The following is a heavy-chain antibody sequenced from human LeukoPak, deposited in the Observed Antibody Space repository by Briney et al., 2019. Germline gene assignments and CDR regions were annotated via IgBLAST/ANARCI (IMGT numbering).Heavy chain of an antibody. D-gene: IGHD5-12*01. J-gene: IGHJ4*02. CDR1: GFTFSTYG. CDR2: IGTSSSYI. Sequence: GGSLRLSCAASGFTFSTYGMNWVRQAPGKGLEWVSSIGTSSSYIYYADSVKGRFTISRDNAKNSLYLQMNSLRAEDTAVYYCARGGGGGLDYWGQGTLVTVSS. CDR3: ARGGGGGLDY. V-gene: IGHV3-21*01.